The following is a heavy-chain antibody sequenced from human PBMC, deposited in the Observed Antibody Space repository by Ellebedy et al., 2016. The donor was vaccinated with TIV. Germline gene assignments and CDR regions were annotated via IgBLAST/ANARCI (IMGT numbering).Heavy chain of an antibody. CDR1: GFTFSSYG. V-gene: IGHV3-30*18. Sequence: GESLKISXAASGFTFSSYGMHWVRQAPGKGLEWVAVISYDGSNKYYADSVKGRFTISRDNSKNTLYLQMNSLRAEDTAVYYCAKISSSWYGYGMDVWGQGTTVTVSS. CDR3: AKISSSWYGYGMDV. CDR2: ISYDGSNK. D-gene: IGHD6-13*01. J-gene: IGHJ6*02.